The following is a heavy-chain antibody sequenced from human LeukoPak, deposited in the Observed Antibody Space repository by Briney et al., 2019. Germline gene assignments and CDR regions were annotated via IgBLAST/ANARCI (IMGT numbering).Heavy chain of an antibody. J-gene: IGHJ3*01. D-gene: IGHD3-22*01. CDR2: IYYSGST. V-gene: IGHV4-30-4*08. Sequence: PSETLSLTCTVSGGSISSGDEYWSWIRQPPGKGLEWIGYIYYSGSTYYNPALKSRVTISVDTSKNQFSLKLSSMTAADTAVYCCARDQKYYYDSSGNFWGQGTMVTVSS. CDR1: GGSISSGDEY. CDR3: ARDQKYYYDSSGNF.